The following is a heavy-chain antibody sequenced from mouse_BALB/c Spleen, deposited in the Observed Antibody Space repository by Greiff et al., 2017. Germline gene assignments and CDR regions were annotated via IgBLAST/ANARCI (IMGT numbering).Heavy chain of an antibody. D-gene: IGHD2-3*01. CDR3: AREHGYYVGYFDV. CDR2: IWAGGST. V-gene: IGHV2-9*02. CDR1: GFSLTSYG. J-gene: IGHJ1*01. Sequence: VQRVESGPGLVAPSQSLSITCTVSGFSLTSYGVHWVRQPPGKGLEWLGVIWAGGSTNYNSALMSRLSISKDNSKSQVFLKMNSLQTDDTAMYYCAREHGYYVGYFDVWGAGTTVTVSS.